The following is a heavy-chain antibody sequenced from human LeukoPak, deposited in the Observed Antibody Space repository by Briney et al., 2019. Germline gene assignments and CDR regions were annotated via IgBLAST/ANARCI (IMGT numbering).Heavy chain of an antibody. D-gene: IGHD6-19*01. CDR1: GFTFSSYA. J-gene: IGHJ3*02. Sequence: TGGSLRLSCAASGFTFSSYAMSWVRQAPGKGLKWVSAISSSGGSTYYADSVKGQFTISRDNSKNTLYLQINSLRAGDTAVYYCAKKASAVAGPDAFDIWGQGTMVTVSS. V-gene: IGHV3-23*01. CDR3: AKKASAVAGPDAFDI. CDR2: ISSSGGST.